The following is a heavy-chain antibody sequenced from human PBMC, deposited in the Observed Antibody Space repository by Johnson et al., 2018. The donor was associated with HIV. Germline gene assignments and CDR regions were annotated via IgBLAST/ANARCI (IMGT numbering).Heavy chain of an antibody. D-gene: IGHD3-10*01. Sequence: QVQLVESGGGVVQPGRSLRLSCAASGFTFSSYAMHWVRQAPGKGLEWVAVISYDGSNKYHADSVRGRFTISRDNSKNTLYLLMNSLRPEDTAVYYCARAQGVLVWFRELLFDAFDIWGQGTMVTVSS. J-gene: IGHJ3*02. CDR1: GFTFSSYA. CDR2: ISYDGSNK. CDR3: ARAQGVLVWFRELLFDAFDI. V-gene: IGHV3-30-3*01.